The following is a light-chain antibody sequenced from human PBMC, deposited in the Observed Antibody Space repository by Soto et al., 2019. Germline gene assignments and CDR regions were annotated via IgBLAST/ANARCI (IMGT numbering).Light chain of an antibody. J-gene: IGLJ1*01. CDR1: SGYVGTYSL. CDR3: CLYVGATTYV. Sequence: QSLLSQPASVSLSPGHSITISCTGASGYVGTYSLVSWYQQHPGKAPKVVIYEGHKRPSGVPDRFSGSTSVNTASLTISGLQTDDEADYYCCLYVGATTYVFGTGTKVTVL. CDR2: EGH. V-gene: IGLV2-23*01.